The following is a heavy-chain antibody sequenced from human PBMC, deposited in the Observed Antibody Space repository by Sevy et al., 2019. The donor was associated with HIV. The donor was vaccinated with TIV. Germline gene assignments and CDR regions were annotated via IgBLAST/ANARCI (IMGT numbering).Heavy chain of an antibody. V-gene: IGHV3-7*01. CDR2: INEDGTEK. CDR3: ARDVAAGDF. CDR1: GFTFTRYW. D-gene: IGHD2-21*01. Sequence: GSPRLSCAASGFTFTRYWMTWVRQSPGKGLQWLGNINEDGTEKYYRDSVRGRFTISRDNAKKSLHLQMNSLRVDDTGVYYCARDVAAGDFWGQGTLVTVSS. J-gene: IGHJ4*02.